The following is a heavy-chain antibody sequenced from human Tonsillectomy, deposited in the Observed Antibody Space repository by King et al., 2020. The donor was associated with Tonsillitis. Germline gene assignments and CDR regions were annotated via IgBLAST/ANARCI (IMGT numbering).Heavy chain of an antibody. CDR2: IYYSWST. D-gene: IGHD3-22*01. Sequence: VQLQESGPGLVKPSETLSLTCTVSGGSISRYYWAWIRQPPGKGLEWIGYIYYSWSTNSNPSLKSRVTISVDTSKNPFSLKLSSVTAADTAVYYCARDKVCSGYYCAYGMDVWGQGTTVTVSS. J-gene: IGHJ6*02. CDR3: ARDKVCSGYYCAYGMDV. V-gene: IGHV4-59*01. CDR1: GGSISRYY.